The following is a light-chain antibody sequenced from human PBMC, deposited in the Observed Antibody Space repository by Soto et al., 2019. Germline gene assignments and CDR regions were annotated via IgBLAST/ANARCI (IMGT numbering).Light chain of an antibody. J-gene: IGLJ2*01. Sequence: QSVLTQPPSASGTRGQRVTISCSGSSSNIGSNTVNWYQQLPGTAPKLLIYSNNQRPSGVPDRFSGSKSGTSASLAISGLQSEDEADYYCAAWDDSLKGVFGGGTKLTVL. CDR3: AAWDDSLKGV. V-gene: IGLV1-44*01. CDR1: SSNIGSNT. CDR2: SNN.